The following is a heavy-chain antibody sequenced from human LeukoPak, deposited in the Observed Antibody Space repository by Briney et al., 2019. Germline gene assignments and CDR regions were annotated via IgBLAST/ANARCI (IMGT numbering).Heavy chain of an antibody. Sequence: GGSLRLSCAASGFTVSSNYMSWVRQAPGKGLEWVSAISGSGGSTYYADSVKGRFTISRDNSKNTLYLQMNSLRAEDTAVYYCANAPYSSGWYYFDYWGQGTLVTVSS. J-gene: IGHJ4*02. D-gene: IGHD6-19*01. CDR1: GFTVSSNY. CDR3: ANAPYSSGWYYFDY. V-gene: IGHV3-23*01. CDR2: ISGSGGST.